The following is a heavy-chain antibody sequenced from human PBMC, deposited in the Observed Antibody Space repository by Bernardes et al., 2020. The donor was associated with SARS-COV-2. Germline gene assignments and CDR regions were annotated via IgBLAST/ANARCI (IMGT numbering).Heavy chain of an antibody. CDR1: GFTFSSYA. D-gene: IGHD3-9*01. Sequence: GSLRLSCAASGFTFSSYAMSWVRQAPGKGLEWVSAISGSGGSTYYADSVKGRFTISRDNSKNTLYLQMNSLRAEDTAVYYCAKDPSRNYDILTGSYYYYGMDVWGQGTTVTVSS. J-gene: IGHJ6*02. CDR3: AKDPSRNYDILTGSYYYYGMDV. V-gene: IGHV3-23*01. CDR2: ISGSGGST.